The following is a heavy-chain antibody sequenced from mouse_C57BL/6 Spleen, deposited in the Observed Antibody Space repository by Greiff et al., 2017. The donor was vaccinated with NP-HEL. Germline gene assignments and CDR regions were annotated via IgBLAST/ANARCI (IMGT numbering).Heavy chain of an antibody. J-gene: IGHJ1*03. CDR1: GYSFTDYN. V-gene: IGHV1-39*01. CDR3: AREFITTVVATRYFDV. D-gene: IGHD1-1*01. Sequence: EVKLQESGPELVKPGASVKISCKASGYSFTDYNMNWVKQSNGKSLEWIGVINPNYGTTSYNQKFKGKATLTVDQSSSTAYMQLNSLTSEDSAVYDCAREFITTVVATRYFDVWGTGTTVTVSS. CDR2: INPNYGTT.